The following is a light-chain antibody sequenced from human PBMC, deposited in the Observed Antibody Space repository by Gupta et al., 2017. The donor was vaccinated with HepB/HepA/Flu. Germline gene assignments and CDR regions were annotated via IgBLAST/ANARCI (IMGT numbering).Light chain of an antibody. V-gene: IGKV1-39*01. Sequence: DIQMTQSPSSLSASVGDRVTITCRAGQSVATYLHWYQQETGKAPKLLIYGASTLQSGVPPRFSGSGSGTDFTLTIISLQPEDFAIYYCRQSFSTPYTFGQGTKLEIK. J-gene: IGKJ2*01. CDR1: QSVATY. CDR3: RQSFSTPYT. CDR2: GAS.